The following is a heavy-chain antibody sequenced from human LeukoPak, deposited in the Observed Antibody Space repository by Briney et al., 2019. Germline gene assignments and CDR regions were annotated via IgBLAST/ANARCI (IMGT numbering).Heavy chain of an antibody. Sequence: PGGSLRLSCTTSGFTFADYTMHWFRQAPGKGLESVGFIRGSGTTQYAASVRGRFTISRDDSKSIAYLQMNSLITEDTAVYYCITPDKPLGYCSGGSCSLGCSWGKGTTVTISS. CDR3: ITPDKPLGYCSGGSCSLGCS. D-gene: IGHD2-15*01. CDR2: IRGSGTT. CDR1: GFTFADYT. V-gene: IGHV3-49*03. J-gene: IGHJ6*04.